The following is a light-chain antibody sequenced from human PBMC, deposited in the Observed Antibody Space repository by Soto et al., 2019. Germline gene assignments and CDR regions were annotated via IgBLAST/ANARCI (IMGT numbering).Light chain of an antibody. CDR3: QQYGSSPRT. J-gene: IGKJ2*01. Sequence: EIVLTQSPGTLSLSPGERATLSCRASHSVSSSSLAWYQQKPGQAPRLLIYGASSRATGIPDRFSGSGSGTDLALTISRLEPEDFAVYYCQQYGSSPRTFGQGTKLEIK. V-gene: IGKV3-20*01. CDR2: GAS. CDR1: HSVSSSS.